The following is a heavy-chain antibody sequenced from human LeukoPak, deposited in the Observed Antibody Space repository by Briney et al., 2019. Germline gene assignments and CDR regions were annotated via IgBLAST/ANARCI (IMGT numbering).Heavy chain of an antibody. D-gene: IGHD1-26*01. Sequence: GASVKVSCKVSGYTPTELSMHWVRQAPGKGLEWMGGFDFEDGETTYAQKFQGRVTMTEDTPTDTAYMDPRSLRSEDTAVYYCATELPRGLLSYWGQGTLVTVSS. J-gene: IGHJ4*02. CDR3: ATELPRGLLSY. CDR1: GYTPTELS. V-gene: IGHV1-24*01. CDR2: FDFEDGET.